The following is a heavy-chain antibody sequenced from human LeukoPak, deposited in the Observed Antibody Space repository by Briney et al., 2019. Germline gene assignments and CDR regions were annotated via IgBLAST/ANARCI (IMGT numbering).Heavy chain of an antibody. D-gene: IGHD2-2*01. CDR2: INPNSGGT. CDR3: ARDPTDIVVGLDY. CDR1: GYTFTGYY. V-gene: IGHV1-2*06. Sequence: ASVKVSCKASGYTFTGYYMHWVRQAPGQGVEWMGRINPNSGGTNYAQKFQGRVTMTRDTSISTAYMELSRLRSDDTAVYYCARDPTDIVVGLDYWGQGTLVTVSS. J-gene: IGHJ4*02.